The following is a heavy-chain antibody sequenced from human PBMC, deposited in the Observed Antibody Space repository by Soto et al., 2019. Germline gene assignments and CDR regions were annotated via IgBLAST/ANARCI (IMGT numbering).Heavy chain of an antibody. V-gene: IGHV1-69*01. Sequence: QVQLVQSGAEVKKPGSSVKVSCKASGGTFCSYAISWVRQAPGQGLEWMGGIIPITATANYAQKFQGRVTITADESTSTASMQLRSLRSEDTAVYYCARSQGSSTSLEIYYYYYYGMDVWGQGTRVTVSS. D-gene: IGHD2-2*01. CDR2: IIPITATA. CDR3: ARSQGSSTSLEIYYYYYYGMDV. J-gene: IGHJ6*02. CDR1: GGTFCSYA.